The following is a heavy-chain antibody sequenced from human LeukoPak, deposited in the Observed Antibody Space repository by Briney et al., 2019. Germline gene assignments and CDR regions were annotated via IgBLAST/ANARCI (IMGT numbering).Heavy chain of an antibody. Sequence: PSETLSLTCAVYGGSFSGYYWGWIRQPPGKGLEWIGSIYHSGSTYYNPSLKSRVTISVDTSKNQFSLKLSSVTAADTAVYYCARLQNYYGSGSYYTSRPYFDYWGQGTLVTVSS. J-gene: IGHJ4*02. D-gene: IGHD3-10*01. CDR2: IYHSGST. V-gene: IGHV4-34*01. CDR1: GGSFSGYY. CDR3: ARLQNYYGSGSYYTSRPYFDY.